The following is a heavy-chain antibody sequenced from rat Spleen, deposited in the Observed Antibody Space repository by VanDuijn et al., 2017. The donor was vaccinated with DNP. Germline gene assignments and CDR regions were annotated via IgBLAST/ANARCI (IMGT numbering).Heavy chain of an antibody. D-gene: IGHD1-11*01. J-gene: IGHJ2*01. V-gene: IGHV5-19*01. CDR1: GFTFSDFG. CDR2: ISPTGDNT. CDR3: ATRSPFAY. Sequence: EARLVGSGAGLVQPGRSLKRSCAASGFTFSDFGFHWFRQAPTKGLEWVASISPTGDNTFYRDSVKGRFTVSRHNSENTLFLQMDSLRSYDTATDYCATRSPFAYWGQGLMVTVSS.